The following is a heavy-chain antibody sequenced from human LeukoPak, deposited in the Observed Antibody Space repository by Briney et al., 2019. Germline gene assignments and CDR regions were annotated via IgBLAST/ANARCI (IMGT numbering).Heavy chain of an antibody. CDR3: ARIGSGRFYYYMDV. Sequence: GGSLRLSCVASGFTFSDHYMTWIRQAPGKGLEWVSSITSGSTFIYYAVSVRGRFTISRDNAKNSLYLQMNSLRAEDTAVYYCARIGSGRFYYYMDVWGKGTTVTVSS. V-gene: IGHV3-11*06. J-gene: IGHJ6*03. D-gene: IGHD3-10*01. CDR2: ITSGSTFI. CDR1: GFTFSDHY.